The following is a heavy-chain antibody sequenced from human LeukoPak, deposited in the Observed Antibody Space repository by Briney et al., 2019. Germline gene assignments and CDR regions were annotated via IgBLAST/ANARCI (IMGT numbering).Heavy chain of an antibody. V-gene: IGHV3-21*01. CDR1: GFTFKNAW. Sequence: GGSLRLSCEASGFTFKNAWMNWVRQAPGKGLEWVSCISTSSSYIYYADLVKGRFTISRDNAKNSLYLQMNSLRAEDTAVYYCARVGEKAFHLWPEIDYWGQGTLVTVSS. J-gene: IGHJ4*02. CDR3: ARVGEKAFHLWPEIDY. CDR2: ISTSSSYI. D-gene: IGHD5-24*01.